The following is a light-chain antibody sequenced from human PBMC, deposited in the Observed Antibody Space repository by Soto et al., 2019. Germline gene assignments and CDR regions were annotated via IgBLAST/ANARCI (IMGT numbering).Light chain of an antibody. Sequence: QSVLTQPPSASGTPGQRVTISCSGSSSNIGSNYVYWYRQLPGTAPKLLIYRNDQRPSGVPDRFSGSKSGTSASLAISGLRSEDEADYYCAAWDDSLSGPHYVFGTGTKVTVL. CDR2: RND. CDR1: SSNIGSNY. CDR3: AAWDDSLSGPHYV. V-gene: IGLV1-47*01. J-gene: IGLJ1*01.